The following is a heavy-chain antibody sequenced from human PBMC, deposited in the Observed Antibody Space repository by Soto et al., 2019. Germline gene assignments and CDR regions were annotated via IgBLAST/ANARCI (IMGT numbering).Heavy chain of an antibody. J-gene: IGHJ6*02. D-gene: IGHD3-10*01. CDR1: GGSISSGGYY. Sequence: PSETLSLTCTVSGGSISSGGYYWSWIRQHPGKGLEWIGYIYYSGSTYYNPSLKSRVTISVDTSKNQFSLKLSSVTAADTAVYYCARDLGRGSGSYYYYYYGMDVWGQGTTVTVSS. CDR3: ARDLGRGSGSYYYYYYGMDV. V-gene: IGHV4-31*03. CDR2: IYYSGST.